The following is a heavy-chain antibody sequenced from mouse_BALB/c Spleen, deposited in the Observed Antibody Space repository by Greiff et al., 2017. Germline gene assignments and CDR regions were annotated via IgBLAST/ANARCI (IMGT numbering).Heavy chain of an antibody. D-gene: IGHD2-14*01. V-gene: IGHV1S126*01. J-gene: IGHJ4*01. CDR1: GYSFTSYW. CDR2: IDPSDSET. Sequence: VQLVESGPQLVRPGASVKISCKASGYSFTSYWMHWVKQRPGQGLEWIGMIDPSDSETRLNQKFKDKATLTVDKSSSTAYMQLSSPTSEDSAVYYCARGDYRYDYAMDYWGQGTSVTVSS. CDR3: ARGDYRYDYAMDY.